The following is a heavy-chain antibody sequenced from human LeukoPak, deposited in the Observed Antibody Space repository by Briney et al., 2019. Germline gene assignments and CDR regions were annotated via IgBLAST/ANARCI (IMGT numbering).Heavy chain of an antibody. V-gene: IGHV4-59*01. J-gene: IGHJ4*02. CDR3: ARVKALRYFDWLLYYFDY. CDR1: GGSNSSYY. Sequence: PSETLSLTCTVSGGSNSSYYWSWIRQPPGKGLEWIGYIYYSGSTNYNPSLKSRVTISVDTSKNQFSLKLSSVTAADTAVYYCARVKALRYFDWLLYYFDYWGQGTLVTVSS. D-gene: IGHD3-9*01. CDR2: IYYSGST.